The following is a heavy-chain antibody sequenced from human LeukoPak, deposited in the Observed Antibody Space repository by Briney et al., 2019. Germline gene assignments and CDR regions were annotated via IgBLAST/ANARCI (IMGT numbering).Heavy chain of an antibody. J-gene: IGHJ3*02. CDR1: GITFSNYA. V-gene: IGHV3-30-3*01. Sequence: PGGSLRLSCAASGITFSNYAMHWVRQVPGKGLEWVAVISYDGSQKYYADSVKDRFTISRDNSKNTVFLQMNSLRAEDTAVYYCAKVKDGGYDTYDAFDIWGQGTMVTVSS. CDR3: AKVKDGGYDTYDAFDI. D-gene: IGHD5-12*01. CDR2: ISYDGSQK.